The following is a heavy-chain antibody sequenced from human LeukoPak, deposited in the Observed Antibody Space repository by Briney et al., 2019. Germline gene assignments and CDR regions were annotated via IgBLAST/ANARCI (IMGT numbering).Heavy chain of an antibody. Sequence: SETLSLTCTVSRGSISSYYWSWIRQPPGKGLEWIGYIYYSGSTNYNPSLKSRVTISVDTSKNQFSLKLSSVTAADTAVYYCARQAGRYCSSTSCYTGGPWGQGTLVTVSS. V-gene: IGHV4-59*01. J-gene: IGHJ5*02. CDR3: ARQAGRYCSSTSCYTGGP. CDR2: IYYSGST. CDR1: RGSISSYY. D-gene: IGHD2-2*02.